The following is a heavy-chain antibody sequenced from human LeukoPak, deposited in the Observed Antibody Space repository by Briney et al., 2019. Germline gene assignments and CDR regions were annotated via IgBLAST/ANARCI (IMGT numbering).Heavy chain of an antibody. CDR1: GFILSTHV. D-gene: IGHD1-26*01. V-gene: IGHV3-33*01. J-gene: IGHJ4*02. Sequence: GGSLRLSCAASGFILSTHVMHWVRQAPGKGLEWVAGMWYDGSREDYADSVKGRFTISRDMSKNTLNLQMNSLRVEDTAMFYCARDLSFGSLDFRGQGNLVTVSS. CDR2: MWYDGSRE. CDR3: ARDLSFGSLDF.